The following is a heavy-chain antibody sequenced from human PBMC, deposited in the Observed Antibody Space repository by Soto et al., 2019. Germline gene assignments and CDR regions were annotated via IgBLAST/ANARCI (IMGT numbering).Heavy chain of an antibody. V-gene: IGHV5-51*01. CDR1: GYSFTSYW. D-gene: IGHD3-10*01. CDR3: GAAGRGSGSYKTIDY. Sequence: PGESLKISCKGSGYSFTSYWIGWVRQMPGKGLEWMGIIYPGDSDTRYSPSFQGQVTISADKSISTAYLQWSSLKASDTAMYYCGAAGRGSGSYKTIDYWGQGTLVTVSS. J-gene: IGHJ4*02. CDR2: IYPGDSDT.